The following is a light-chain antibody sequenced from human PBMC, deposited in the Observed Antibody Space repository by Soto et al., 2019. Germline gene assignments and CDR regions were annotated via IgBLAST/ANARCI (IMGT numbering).Light chain of an antibody. CDR2: SAS. CDR1: QSVDTN. J-gene: IGKJ2*01. Sequence: EVVMTQSPATLSVSPGDRATLSCRASQSVDTNVAWYQQKPGQAPRLLVHSASTRATGIPASFTGIGSGTDFTLTISGLQSDDVAVYYCQQYYNWPPYTFGQVTKLQIK. V-gene: IGKV3-15*01. CDR3: QQYYNWPPYT.